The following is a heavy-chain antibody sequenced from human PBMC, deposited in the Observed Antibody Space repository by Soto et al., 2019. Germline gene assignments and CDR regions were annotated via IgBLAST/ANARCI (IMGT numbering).Heavy chain of an antibody. CDR3: ARGYCSRTSCYMIPDY. V-gene: IGHV1-69*06. D-gene: IGHD2-2*02. J-gene: IGHJ4*02. CDR2: IIPIFGTA. Sequence: QVQLVQSGAEVKKPGSSVKVSCTASGGTFSSYAISWVRQAPGQGLEWMGGIIPIFGTANYAQKFQGRVTITADKSTSTAYMELSILRSEDTAVYYCARGYCSRTSCYMIPDYWGQGTLVTVSS. CDR1: GGTFSSYA.